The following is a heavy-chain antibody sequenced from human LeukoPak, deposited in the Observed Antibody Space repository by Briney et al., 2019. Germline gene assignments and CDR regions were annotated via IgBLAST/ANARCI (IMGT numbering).Heavy chain of an antibody. CDR3: ARALQGSSWSAWFDS. CDR1: GGSISSYY. Sequence: SETLSLTCTVSGGSISSYYWSWIRQPPGKGLEWIGYIYYSGSTNYNPSVESRVTISVDTSRNQFSLDLRSVTAADTAVYYCARALQGSSWSAWFDSWGQGTLVTVSS. D-gene: IGHD6-13*01. J-gene: IGHJ5*01. CDR2: IYYSGST. V-gene: IGHV4-59*01.